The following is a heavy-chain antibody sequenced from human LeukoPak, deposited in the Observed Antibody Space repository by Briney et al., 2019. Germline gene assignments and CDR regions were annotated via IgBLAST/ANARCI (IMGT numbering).Heavy chain of an antibody. V-gene: IGHV3-30*18. J-gene: IGHJ4*02. Sequence: GGSLRLSCAASGFTFSSYGMHWVRQAPGKGLEWVAVISYDGSNKYYADSVKGRFTISRDNSKNTLYLQMNSLRAEDTAVYYCAKVSKLRIYGDHANYWGQGTLVTVSS. CDR2: ISYDGSNK. CDR1: GFTFSSYG. CDR3: AKVSKLRIYGDHANY. D-gene: IGHD4-17*01.